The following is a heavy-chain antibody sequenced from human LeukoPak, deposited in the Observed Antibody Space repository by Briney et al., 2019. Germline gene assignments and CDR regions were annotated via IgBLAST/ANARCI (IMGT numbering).Heavy chain of an antibody. D-gene: IGHD2-2*01. J-gene: IGHJ4*02. CDR1: GYSFTSYW. Sequence: GESLKISCKGSGYSFTSYWIGWVRQMPGKGLEWMGIIYPGDSDTRYSPSFRGQVTISADKSISTAYLQWSSLKASDTAMYYCARTAGHCNSTSCYSEKYYFDYWGQGTLVTVSS. CDR2: IYPGDSDT. V-gene: IGHV5-51*01. CDR3: ARTAGHCNSTSCYSEKYYFDY.